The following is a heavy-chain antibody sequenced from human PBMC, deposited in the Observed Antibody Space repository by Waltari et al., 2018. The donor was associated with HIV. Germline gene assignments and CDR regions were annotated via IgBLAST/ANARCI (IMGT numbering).Heavy chain of an antibody. Sequence: QVQLQESGPGLVKPSQTLSLTCTVSGGSISSGSYYWSWIRQPAGKGLEWIGRIYTSGSTNYNPSRKSRVTISVDTSKNQFSLKLSSVTAADTAVYYCARDPYYYGSGSYSSWGQGTLVTVSS. CDR1: GGSISSGSYY. V-gene: IGHV4-61*02. J-gene: IGHJ5*02. D-gene: IGHD3-10*01. CDR2: IYTSGST. CDR3: ARDPYYYGSGSYSS.